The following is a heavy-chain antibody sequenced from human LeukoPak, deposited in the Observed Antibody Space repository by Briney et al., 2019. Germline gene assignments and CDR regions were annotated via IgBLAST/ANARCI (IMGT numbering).Heavy chain of an antibody. CDR3: ARDFGSSCSFDY. V-gene: IGHV3-7*01. CDR1: GFRFSSYW. Sequence: PGGSLRLSCAASGFRFSSYWMSWVRQAPGKGLEWVANIKQDGSEKYYVDSVKGRFTISRDSAKNSLYLQMNSLRADDTAVYYCARDFGSSCSFDYWGQGTLVTVSS. J-gene: IGHJ4*02. D-gene: IGHD2-15*01. CDR2: IKQDGSEK.